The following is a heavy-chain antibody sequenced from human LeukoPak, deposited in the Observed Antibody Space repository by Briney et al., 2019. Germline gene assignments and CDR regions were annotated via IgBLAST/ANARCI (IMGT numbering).Heavy chain of an antibody. Sequence: SQTLSLTCAISGDSVSSNSATWNWIRQSPSRGLEWLGRTYYMSKWNYDYAVSVESRITINPDTSKNQFSLQLKSVTPEDTAVYYCAREVNMVLGRWGQGTLATVSS. J-gene: IGHJ4*02. CDR2: TYYMSKWNY. V-gene: IGHV6-1*01. CDR1: GDSVSSNSAT. CDR3: AREVNMVLGR. D-gene: IGHD3-10*01.